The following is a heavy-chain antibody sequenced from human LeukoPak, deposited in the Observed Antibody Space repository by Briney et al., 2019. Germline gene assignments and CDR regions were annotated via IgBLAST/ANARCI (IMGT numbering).Heavy chain of an antibody. J-gene: IGHJ4*02. CDR1: GGSFSGYY. D-gene: IGHD1-26*01. V-gene: IGHV4-34*01. CDR3: ASEVGATGDYFDY. CDR2: INHSGST. Sequence: SETLSLTCAVYGGSFSGYYWSWIRQPPGKGLEWIGEINHSGSTNYNPSLKSRVTISVDTSKNQFSLKLSSVTAADTAVYYCASEVGATGDYFDYWGQGTLVTVSS.